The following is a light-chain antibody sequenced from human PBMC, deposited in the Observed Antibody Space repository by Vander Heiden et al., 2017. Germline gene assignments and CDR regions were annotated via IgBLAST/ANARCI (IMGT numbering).Light chain of an antibody. Sequence: QSVLTQPPSACGTPGQRVTISCSGSSSNIGSNTVNWYQQLPGMAPKLLISSNNQRPSGVPDRFSGSKSGTSASLAISGLQSDDEADYYCAAWDDSLNGVVFGGGTKLTVL. CDR1: SSNIGSNT. CDR2: SNN. CDR3: AAWDDSLNGVV. V-gene: IGLV1-44*01. J-gene: IGLJ2*01.